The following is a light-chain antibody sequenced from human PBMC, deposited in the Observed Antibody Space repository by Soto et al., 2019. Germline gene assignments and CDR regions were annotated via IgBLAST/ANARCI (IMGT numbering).Light chain of an antibody. CDR1: QSVGNN. V-gene: IGKV3-20*01. Sequence: EIVLTQSPATLSLSPGERATLSCRASQSVGNNLAWYQQKPGQAPRLLIYGASNRATGIPDRFNGSGSGTDFTRTISRLEPEDFAVYYCQQYGSSGTFGQGTKVEIK. CDR3: QQYGSSGT. CDR2: GAS. J-gene: IGKJ1*01.